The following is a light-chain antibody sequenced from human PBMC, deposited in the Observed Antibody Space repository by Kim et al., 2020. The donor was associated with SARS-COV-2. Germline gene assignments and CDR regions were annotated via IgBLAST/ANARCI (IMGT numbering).Light chain of an antibody. CDR1: NSDVGGYNY. J-gene: IGLJ1*01. V-gene: IGLV2-14*03. Sequence: QSITNSCTGTNSDVGGYNYVSWYQQHPGKAPKLMIYDVSNRPSGVSNRFSVSKSGNTASLTISGLQAEDEADYYCSSYTSSSTYVFGTGTKVTVL. CDR2: DVS. CDR3: SSYTSSSTYV.